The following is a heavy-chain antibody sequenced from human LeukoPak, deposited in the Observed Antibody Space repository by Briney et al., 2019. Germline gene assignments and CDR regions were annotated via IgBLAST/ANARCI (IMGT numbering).Heavy chain of an antibody. CDR3: AMIQLWLY. J-gene: IGHJ4*02. D-gene: IGHD5-18*01. CDR1: GFTFSRHA. V-gene: IGHV3-23*01. Sequence: PGGSLRLSCAASGFTFSRHAMSWVRQAPGKGLEWVSAISGSGGSTYYADSVKGRSTISRDNSKNKLYLQMNSLRAEDTAVYYCAMIQLWLYWGQGTLVTVSS. CDR2: ISGSGGST.